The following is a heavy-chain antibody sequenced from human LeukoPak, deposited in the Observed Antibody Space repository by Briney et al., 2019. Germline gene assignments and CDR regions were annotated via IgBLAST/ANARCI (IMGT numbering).Heavy chain of an antibody. D-gene: IGHD3-10*01. V-gene: IGHV1-69*05. CDR2: IIPIFGTA. J-gene: IGHJ5*02. CDR3: ASSKWGVWGAEPYNWFDP. CDR1: GGTFSSYA. Sequence: ASVKVSCKASGGTFSSYAISWVRQAPGQGLEWMGRIIPIFGTANYAQKFQGRVTITTDESTSTAYMELSSLRSEDTAVYYCASSKWGVWGAEPYNWFDPWGQGTLVTVSS.